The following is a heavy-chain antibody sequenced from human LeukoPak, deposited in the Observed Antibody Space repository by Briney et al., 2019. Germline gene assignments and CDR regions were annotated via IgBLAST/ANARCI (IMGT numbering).Heavy chain of an antibody. CDR3: ARVHGYRKYYYYYYYMDV. D-gene: IGHD5-18*01. Sequence: RWASVKVSCKAFGYTFTGYWMHWVRQAPGQGPEWMGVISPSGGSTIYAQKFKGRVTLTRDMSTSTDYLELSSLRSEDTAVYYCARVHGYRKYYYYYYYMDVWGKGTTVTISS. V-gene: IGHV1-46*01. J-gene: IGHJ6*03. CDR1: GYTFTGYW. CDR2: ISPSGGST.